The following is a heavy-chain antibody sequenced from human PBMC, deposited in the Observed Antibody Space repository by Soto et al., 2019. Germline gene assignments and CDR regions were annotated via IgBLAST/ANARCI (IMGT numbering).Heavy chain of an antibody. Sequence: TLSLTFAISGDSVSSNTAAWNWISSSPSRGLEWLGRTYYRSNWRHDYAVSVKSRITVNPDTSKNHFSLQLNSVTPDDTAVYYCARGVAGSGFDLWGQGTLVTVSS. D-gene: IGHD6-19*01. CDR3: ARGVAGSGFDL. J-gene: IGHJ4*02. V-gene: IGHV6-1*01. CDR2: TYYRSNWRH. CDR1: GDSVSSNTAA.